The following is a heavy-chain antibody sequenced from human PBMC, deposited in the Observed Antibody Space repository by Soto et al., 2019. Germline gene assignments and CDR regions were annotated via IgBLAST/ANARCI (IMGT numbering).Heavy chain of an antibody. Sequence: ASVKVSCKASGYTFTSYYMHWVRQAPGQGLEWMGIINPSSGSTNYAQKFQGRVTMTTDTSTSTAYMELRSPRSDDTAVYYCARDLGYCSRTSCYRNWFDPWGQGTLVTVSS. CDR2: INPSSGST. CDR1: GYTFTSYY. V-gene: IGHV1-46*01. D-gene: IGHD2-2*01. J-gene: IGHJ5*02. CDR3: ARDLGYCSRTSCYRNWFDP.